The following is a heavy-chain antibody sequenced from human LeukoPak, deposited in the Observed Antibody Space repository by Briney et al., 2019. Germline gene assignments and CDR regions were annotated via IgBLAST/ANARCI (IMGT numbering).Heavy chain of an antibody. Sequence: GGSLRLSCSASGFNFNNYEMNWGRQAPGKGLEWVSYISSRGTTIYYADSVKGRFTISRDNAKNSLYLQMSSLRAEDTAVYYCAREDYDSSSYFYWGQGTVVTVSS. D-gene: IGHD3-22*01. J-gene: IGHJ4*02. V-gene: IGHV3-48*03. CDR1: GFNFNNYE. CDR2: ISSRGTTI. CDR3: AREDYDSSSYFY.